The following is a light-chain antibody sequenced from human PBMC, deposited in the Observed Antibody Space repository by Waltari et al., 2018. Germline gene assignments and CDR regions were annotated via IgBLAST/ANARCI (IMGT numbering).Light chain of an antibody. CDR2: DVS. Sequence: QSALTQPASVSGSPGQSITISCSGTSSAVGAYNYVCWYQQHPGEAPKLIIYDVSVRPSGVSNRFSGSKSGNTASLTISGLHTEDEADYYCGTSTTTRNHVFGTGTKVTVL. V-gene: IGLV2-14*03. CDR1: SSAVGAYNY. CDR3: GTSTTTRNHV. J-gene: IGLJ1*01.